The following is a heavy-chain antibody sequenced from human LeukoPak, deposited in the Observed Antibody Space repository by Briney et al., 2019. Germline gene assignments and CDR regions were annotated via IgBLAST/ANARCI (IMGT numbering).Heavy chain of an antibody. CDR3: TKAPFDLIKGTYDL. Sequence: PGGSLRLSCAASGFSLTNYALTWVRQAPGRGLEWVSSIRVGSTNTYYADSVKGRSTISRDDSRNTFYLYMNSLRPDDTAVYYCTKAPFDLIKGTYDLWGQGTKVTVSS. CDR2: IRVGSTNT. J-gene: IGHJ3*01. D-gene: IGHD3-10*01. V-gene: IGHV3-23*01. CDR1: GFSLTNYA.